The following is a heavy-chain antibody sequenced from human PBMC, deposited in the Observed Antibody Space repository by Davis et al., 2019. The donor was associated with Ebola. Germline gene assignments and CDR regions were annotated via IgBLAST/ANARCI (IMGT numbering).Heavy chain of an antibody. Sequence: PSETLSLTCTVSGGSISSYYWSWIRQPPGKGLEWIGYIYYSGSTNYNPSLKSRVTISVDTSKNQFSLKLSSVTAADTAVYYCARVLTRAPYWYFDLWGRGTLVTVSS. CDR1: GGSISSYY. CDR3: ARVLTRAPYWYFDL. V-gene: IGHV4-59*08. CDR2: IYYSGST. J-gene: IGHJ2*01. D-gene: IGHD4-11*01.